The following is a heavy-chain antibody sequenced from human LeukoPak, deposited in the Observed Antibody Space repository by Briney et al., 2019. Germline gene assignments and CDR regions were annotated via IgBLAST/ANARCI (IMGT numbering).Heavy chain of an antibody. Sequence: GGSLRLSCAASGFTFSSYAMSWVRQAPGKGLEWVSAISGSGGSTYYADSVKGRFTISRDNSKNTLYLQMNSLRAEDTAVYYCAKGTRITMVRGYFDYWGRGTLVTVSS. V-gene: IGHV3-23*01. J-gene: IGHJ4*02. D-gene: IGHD3-10*01. CDR1: GFTFSSYA. CDR2: ISGSGGST. CDR3: AKGTRITMVRGYFDY.